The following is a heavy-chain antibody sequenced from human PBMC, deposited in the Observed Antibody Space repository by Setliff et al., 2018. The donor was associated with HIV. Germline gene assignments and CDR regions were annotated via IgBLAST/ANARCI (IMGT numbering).Heavy chain of an antibody. CDR1: GGSFSGYS. J-gene: IGHJ4*02. V-gene: IGHV4-34*01. CDR3: VTVVQDDLGVVLFDY. CDR2: INHSGSA. Sequence: ASETLSLTCAVYGGSFSGYSWIWIRQPPGKGLEWIGEINHSGSANYNPSLKSRVTISLDTSRNQFSLKLTSMTAADTSIYYCVTVVQDDLGVVLFDYWGQGTLVTVSS. D-gene: IGHD3-3*01.